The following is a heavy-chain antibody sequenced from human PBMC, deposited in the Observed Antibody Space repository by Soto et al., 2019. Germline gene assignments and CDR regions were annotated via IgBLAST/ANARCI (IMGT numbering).Heavy chain of an antibody. CDR3: ARDRYCSSTSCLEPFDY. D-gene: IGHD2-2*01. CDR2: TYYRSKWYN. J-gene: IGHJ4*02. V-gene: IGHV6-1*01. Sequence: PSRTLSLTWAISGDSVSSNSAAWNWIRQSPSRGLEWLGRTYYRSKWYNDYAVSVKSRITINPDTSKNQFSLQLNSVTPEDTAVYYCARDRYCSSTSCLEPFDYWGQGTLVTVSS. CDR1: GDSVSSNSAA.